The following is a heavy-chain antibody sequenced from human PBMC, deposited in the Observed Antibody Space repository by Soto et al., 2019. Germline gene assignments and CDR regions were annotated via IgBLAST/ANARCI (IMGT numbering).Heavy chain of an antibody. J-gene: IGHJ4*01. CDR3: ASLSAPVDY. D-gene: IGHD2-2*01. CDR1: GFTFSSYW. Sequence: PVGSLRLSCAASGFTFSSYWMHWVRQVPGKGMEWVSKIDSNGIMTDYADSVKGRFTISRDNAKNSLYLQMNGLRAEDTAVYHCASLSAPVDYWGQGTLVTVSS. CDR2: IDSNGIMT. V-gene: IGHV3-74*01.